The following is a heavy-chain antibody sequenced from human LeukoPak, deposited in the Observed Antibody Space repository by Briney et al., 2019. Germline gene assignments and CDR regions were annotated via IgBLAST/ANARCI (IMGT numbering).Heavy chain of an antibody. CDR1: GFTFSSYA. CDR3: AKLSLSGRSQSADY. D-gene: IGHD3-10*01. CDR2: ISGSGGST. J-gene: IGHJ4*02. V-gene: IGHV3-23*01. Sequence: TGGSLRLSCAASGFTFSSYAMSWVRQAPGKGLEWVSAISGSGGSTYYADSVKGRFTISRDNSKNTLYLQMNSLSAEDTAVYYCAKLSLSGRSQSADYWGQGTLVTVSS.